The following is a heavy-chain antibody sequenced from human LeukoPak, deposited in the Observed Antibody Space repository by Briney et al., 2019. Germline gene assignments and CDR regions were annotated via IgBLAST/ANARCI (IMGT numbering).Heavy chain of an antibody. J-gene: IGHJ3*02. V-gene: IGHV4-59*01. D-gene: IGHD2-15*01. CDR3: ARSGGVAFDI. Sequence: SETLSLTCAVYGGSFSGYYWSWIRQPPGKGLEWIGYIYYSGSTNYNPSLKSRVTISVDTSKNQFSLKLSSVTAADTAVYYCARSGGVAFDIWGQGTMVTVSS. CDR1: GGSFSGYY. CDR2: IYYSGST.